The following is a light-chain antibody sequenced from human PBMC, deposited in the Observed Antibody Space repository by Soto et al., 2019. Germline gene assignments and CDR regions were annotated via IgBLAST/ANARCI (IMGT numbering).Light chain of an antibody. CDR3: QQRSDWPWT. CDR2: DVS. Sequence: EIVLTQSPATLSLSPGERGTLSCRASESVTNYLAWYQQKPGQAPRLLVYDVSNRATGTPARFSGGGSGTDFTLTISNLEPEDFAVYYCQQRSDWPWTFGQGTRLEIK. J-gene: IGKJ5*01. CDR1: ESVTNY. V-gene: IGKV3-11*01.